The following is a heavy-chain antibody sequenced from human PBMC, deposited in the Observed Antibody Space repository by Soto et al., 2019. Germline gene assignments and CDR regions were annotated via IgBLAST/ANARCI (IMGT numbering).Heavy chain of an antibody. D-gene: IGHD6-6*01. V-gene: IGHV3-33*08. CDR1: GFTFSSHA. CDR2: IWYDGSNK. Sequence: GGSLRLSCAASGFTFSSHAMHWVRQAPGKGLEWVAVIWYDGSNKYYADSVKGRFTISRDNSKNTLYLQMNSLRAEDTAVYYCARGSSSDYWGQGTLVTVSS. CDR3: ARGSSSDY. J-gene: IGHJ4*02.